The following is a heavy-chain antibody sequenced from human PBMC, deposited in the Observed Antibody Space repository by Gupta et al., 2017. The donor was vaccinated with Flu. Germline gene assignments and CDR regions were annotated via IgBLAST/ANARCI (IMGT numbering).Heavy chain of an antibody. CDR2: VGGGGDLT. CDR3: AKDRSGNPAIDY. CDR1: GLTFSDYP. D-gene: IGHD6-13*01. Sequence: VQLLESGGGVVQPGEPLRLSCVVPGLTFSDYPMTWVRQAPVQGLEWLSTVGGGGDLTYYADSVRGRFTISRDNSKNTTYLQMNSLTGDDTAVYYCAKDRSGNPAIDYWGQGALVTVSA. J-gene: IGHJ4*02. V-gene: IGHV3-23*01.